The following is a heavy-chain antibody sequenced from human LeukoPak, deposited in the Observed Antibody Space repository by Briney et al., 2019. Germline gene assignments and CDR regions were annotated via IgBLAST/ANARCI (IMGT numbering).Heavy chain of an antibody. J-gene: IGHJ4*02. Sequence: SVKVSCKASGGTFSSYAISWVRQAPGQGLEWMGGIIPIFGTANYAQKFQGRVTITTDESTSTAYMELSSLRSEDTAVYYCARVGLGGVPFDYWGQGTLVTVSS. D-gene: IGHD3-16*01. CDR3: ARVGLGGVPFDY. CDR1: GGTFSSYA. V-gene: IGHV1-69*05. CDR2: IIPIFGTA.